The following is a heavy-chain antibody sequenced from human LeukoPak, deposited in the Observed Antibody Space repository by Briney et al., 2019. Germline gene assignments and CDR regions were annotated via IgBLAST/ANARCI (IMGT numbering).Heavy chain of an antibody. D-gene: IGHD6-13*01. CDR3: ARDIAPAGLFFDY. CDR2: IKYDGSEK. CDR1: GFTLSSYW. J-gene: IGHJ4*02. V-gene: IGHV3-7*01. Sequence: PGGSLRLSCAASGFTLSSYWMSWVRLAPGKGLEWVANIKYDGSEKDYVDSVKGRFTISRDNAKNSLYLQMNSLRAEDTAVYYCARDIAPAGLFFDYWGQGTLVTVSS.